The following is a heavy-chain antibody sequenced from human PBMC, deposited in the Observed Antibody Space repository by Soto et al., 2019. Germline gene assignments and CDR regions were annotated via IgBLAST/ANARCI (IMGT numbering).Heavy chain of an antibody. Sequence: GGSLRLSCAASGFTFSSYAMHWVRQAPGKGLEWVAVISYDGSNKYYADSVKGRFTISRDNSKNTLYLQMNSLRAEDTAVYYCARDLGIAARWGQGTLVTVSS. CDR1: GFTFSSYA. D-gene: IGHD6-6*01. CDR2: ISYDGSNK. CDR3: ARDLGIAAR. V-gene: IGHV3-30-3*01. J-gene: IGHJ4*02.